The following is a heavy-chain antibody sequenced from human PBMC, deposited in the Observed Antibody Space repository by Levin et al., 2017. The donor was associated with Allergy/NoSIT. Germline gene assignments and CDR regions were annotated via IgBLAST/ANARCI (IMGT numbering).Heavy chain of an antibody. D-gene: IGHD6-6*01. CDR2: INSDGSST. J-gene: IGHJ6*03. Sequence: GGSLRLSCAASGFTFSSYWMHWVRQAPGKGLVWVSRINSDGSSTSYADSVKGRFTISRDNAKNTLYLQMNSLRAEDTAVYYCARESSIAAPLGYYYYMDVWGKGTTVTVSS. CDR3: ARESSIAAPLGYYYYMDV. V-gene: IGHV3-74*01. CDR1: GFTFSSYW.